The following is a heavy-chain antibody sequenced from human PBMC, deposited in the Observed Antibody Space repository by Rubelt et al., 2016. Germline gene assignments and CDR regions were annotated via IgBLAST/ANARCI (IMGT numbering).Heavy chain of an antibody. CDR1: GYTFTSYG. D-gene: IGHD4-23*01. CDR3: ARDVGGNSVLYYFDY. CDR2: ISAYNGNT. V-gene: IGHV1-18*01. Sequence: QVQLVQSGAEVKKPGASVKVSCKASGYTFTSYGISWVRQAPGQGLEWMGWISAYNGNTNYAQKSQGGVTMTTDTSTSTAYMEVGSLRSDDTAVYYCARDVGGNSVLYYFDYWGQGTLVTVSS. J-gene: IGHJ4*02.